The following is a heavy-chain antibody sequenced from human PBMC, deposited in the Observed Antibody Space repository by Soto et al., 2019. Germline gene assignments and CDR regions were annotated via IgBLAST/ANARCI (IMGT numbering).Heavy chain of an antibody. V-gene: IGHV3-15*01. J-gene: IGHJ6*02. Sequence: PGGSLRLSCAASGFTFSNALMSWVRQAPGKGLEWVGRIKSKTDGGTTDYAAPVKGRFTISRDDSKNTLYLQMNSLKTEDTAVYYCTTKRGNYYYYGMDVWGQGTTVTVSS. CDR2: IKSKTDGGTT. D-gene: IGHD3-16*01. CDR1: GFTFSNAL. CDR3: TTKRGNYYYYGMDV.